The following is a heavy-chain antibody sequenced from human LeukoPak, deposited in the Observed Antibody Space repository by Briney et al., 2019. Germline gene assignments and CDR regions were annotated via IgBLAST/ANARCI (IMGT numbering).Heavy chain of an antibody. J-gene: IGHJ4*02. Sequence: GESLQISCKGSGYGFTTYWIGWVRQMPGKGLEWLGTIYPGDSDTRYSPSFQGQVTISADKSISTAYLQWSSLKASDTAMYYCARGQRPFDYWGQGTLVTVSS. CDR1: GYGFTTYW. CDR2: IYPGDSDT. V-gene: IGHV5-51*01. CDR3: ARGQRPFDY.